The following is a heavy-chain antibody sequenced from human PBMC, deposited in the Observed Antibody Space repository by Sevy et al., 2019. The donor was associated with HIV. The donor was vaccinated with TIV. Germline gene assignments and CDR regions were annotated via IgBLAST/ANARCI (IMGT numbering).Heavy chain of an antibody. CDR2: IRSKAYGGTT. J-gene: IGHJ4*02. Sequence: GGSLRLSCTASGFTFSDYAMSWFRQAPGKGLEWVGFIRSKAYGGTTEYAASVKGRFTISRDDSKSIAYLQMKSLKTEDTAVYYCTRSYDSSGSPGYWGQGTLVTVSA. CDR1: GFTFSDYA. D-gene: IGHD3-22*01. V-gene: IGHV3-49*03. CDR3: TRSYDSSGSPGY.